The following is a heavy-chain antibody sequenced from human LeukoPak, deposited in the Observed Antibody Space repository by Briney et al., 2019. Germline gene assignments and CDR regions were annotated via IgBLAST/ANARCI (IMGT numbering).Heavy chain of an antibody. V-gene: IGHV1-2*02. J-gene: IGHJ4*02. CDR3: ARDSSGWYGGFDY. CDR2: INPNSGGT. Sequence: ASVKVSCKASGYTFTGYYMHWVRQAPGQGLEWMGWINPNSGGTNYAQKFQGRVTMTRDTSISTAYMELSRLRSDDTAVYYCARDSSGWYGGFDYWGQGILVTVSS. D-gene: IGHD6-19*01. CDR1: GYTFTGYY.